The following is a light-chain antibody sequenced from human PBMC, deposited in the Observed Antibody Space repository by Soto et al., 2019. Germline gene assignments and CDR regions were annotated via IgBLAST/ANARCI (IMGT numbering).Light chain of an antibody. J-gene: IGKJ3*01. CDR3: QQYYILFT. CDR2: DAS. Sequence: DIPMTQSPSSLSASVGDRVTITCQASQDISNSFNWYQQKPGRAPQLLIHDASNLETGVPSRFSGSGSGTEFTFTISSLQPEDTGTYYCQQYYILFTFGPGTKVDIK. CDR1: QDISNS. V-gene: IGKV1-33*01.